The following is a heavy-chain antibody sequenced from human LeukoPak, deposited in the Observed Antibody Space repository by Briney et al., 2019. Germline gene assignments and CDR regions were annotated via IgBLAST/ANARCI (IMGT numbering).Heavy chain of an antibody. CDR1: GFTFSSYV. V-gene: IGHV3-30*18. Sequence: GGSLRLSCAASGFTFSSYVMHWVRQAPGKGLEWVALISYDGSNKYYADSVKGRFTISRDNSKNTLYLQMNSLRAEDTAVYYCAKDHGMATIYYWGQGTLVTVSS. CDR2: ISYDGSNK. CDR3: AKDHGMATIYY. J-gene: IGHJ4*02. D-gene: IGHD5-24*01.